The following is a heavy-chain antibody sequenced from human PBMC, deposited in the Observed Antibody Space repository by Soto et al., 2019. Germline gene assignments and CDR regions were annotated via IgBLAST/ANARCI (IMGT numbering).Heavy chain of an antibody. Sequence: GGSLRLSCAASGLTFSSYWMSWVRQAPGKGLEWVANIKQDGSEKYYVDSVKGRFTISRDNAKNSLYLQMNSLRAEDTAVYYCARMNRNHLEFDYWGQGTLVTVS. CDR2: IKQDGSEK. CDR3: ARMNRNHLEFDY. CDR1: GLTFSSYW. V-gene: IGHV3-7*01. J-gene: IGHJ4*02. D-gene: IGHD1-1*01.